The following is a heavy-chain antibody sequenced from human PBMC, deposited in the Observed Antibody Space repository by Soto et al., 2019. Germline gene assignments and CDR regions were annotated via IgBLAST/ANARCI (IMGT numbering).Heavy chain of an antibody. J-gene: IGHJ6*02. V-gene: IGHV4-59*01. CDR3: AREGLTGTIGLYYYYGMDV. D-gene: IGHD1-7*01. Sequence: QVQLQESGPGLVKPSETLSLTCTVSGGSISSYYWSWIRQPPGKGLEWIGYIYYSGSTNYNPSLKSRVTISVDTSKNPFALNLSSVTAADTAVYYCAREGLTGTIGLYYYYGMDVWGQGTTVTVSS. CDR1: GGSISSYY. CDR2: IYYSGST.